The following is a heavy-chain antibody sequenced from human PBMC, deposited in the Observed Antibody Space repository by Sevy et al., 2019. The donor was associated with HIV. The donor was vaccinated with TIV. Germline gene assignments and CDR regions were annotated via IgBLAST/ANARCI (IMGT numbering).Heavy chain of an antibody. Sequence: SETLSLTCTVSGGSITGYYYSWIRQPAGKGLEWIGRFYTLGTTIYNPSLKSRLTMSADTSKRQISRKLTSVTAADTAVYYCARSYYPDNSGYTTWGQGTLVTVSS. V-gene: IGHV4-4*07. CDR1: GGSITGYY. D-gene: IGHD3-22*01. J-gene: IGHJ5*02. CDR2: FYTLGTT. CDR3: ARSYYPDNSGYTT.